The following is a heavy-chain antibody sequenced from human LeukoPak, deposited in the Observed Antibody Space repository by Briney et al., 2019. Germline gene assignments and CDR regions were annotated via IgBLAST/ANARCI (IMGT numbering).Heavy chain of an antibody. J-gene: IGHJ5*02. V-gene: IGHV4-4*07. CDR3: ARDHGVTTALNWFDP. CDR2: IYSSGNT. D-gene: IGHD3-22*01. CDR1: GGSISNYY. Sequence: SETLSLTCTVSGGSISNYYWSWIRQPAGKGLEWIGRIYSSGNTNYNPSLQSRVTLSVDTSKNQFSLRLSSVTAADAAIYYCARDHGVTTALNWFDPWGQGTLVTVSS.